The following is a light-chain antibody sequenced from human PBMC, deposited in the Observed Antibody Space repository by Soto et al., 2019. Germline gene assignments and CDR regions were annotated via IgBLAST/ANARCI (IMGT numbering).Light chain of an antibody. CDR3: QKYNSYSYT. Sequence: DIQMTQSPSTLSASVGDRVTITCRASQSISSWLAWYQQKPGKAPNLLIYKASSLEVGVPSRFSGSGSGTEFTLTISSLQPDDFATYYCQKYNSYSYTFGQGTKVEIK. V-gene: IGKV1-5*03. CDR2: KAS. J-gene: IGKJ2*01. CDR1: QSISSW.